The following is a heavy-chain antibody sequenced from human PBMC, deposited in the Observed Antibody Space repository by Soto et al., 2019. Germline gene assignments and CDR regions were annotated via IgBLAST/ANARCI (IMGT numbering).Heavy chain of an antibody. J-gene: IGHJ4*02. Sequence: GGSLRLSCAASGFTFVDYAMHWVRQAPGKGLEWVSLISWDGGSTYYADSVKGRFTISRDNSKNSLYLQMNSLRAEDTALYYCAKPHQRGYSYGYPPDYWGQGTMVTVYS. CDR1: GFTFVDYA. D-gene: IGHD5-18*01. CDR3: AKPHQRGYSYGYPPDY. V-gene: IGHV3-43D*04. CDR2: ISWDGGST.